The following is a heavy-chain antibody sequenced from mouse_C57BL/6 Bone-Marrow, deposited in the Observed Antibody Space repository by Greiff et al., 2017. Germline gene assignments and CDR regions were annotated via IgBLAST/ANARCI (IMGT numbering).Heavy chain of an antibody. CDR1: GFTFSDYG. Sequence: EVMLVESGGGLVKPGGSLKLSCAASGFTFSDYGMHWVRQAPEKGLEWVGYISSGSSTIYYADTVKGRFTISRDNAKNTLFLQMTSLRSEDTAMYYCARPDFGYAMDYWGQGTSVTVSS. CDR3: ARPDFGYAMDY. CDR2: ISSGSSTI. J-gene: IGHJ4*01. V-gene: IGHV5-17*01.